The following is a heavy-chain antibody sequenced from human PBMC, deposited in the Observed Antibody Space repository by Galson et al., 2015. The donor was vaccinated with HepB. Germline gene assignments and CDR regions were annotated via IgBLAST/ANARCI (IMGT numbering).Heavy chain of an antibody. D-gene: IGHD3-22*01. CDR1: TFIFSTYS. CDR3: ARTNYDRSGTSDAFDI. Sequence: SLRLSCAASTFIFSTYSMNWVRQAPGKGLEWVSYISSSSTTIYYADSVKGRFTISRDNAKNSLYLQMNSLRAEDTAVYYCARTNYDRSGTSDAFDIWGQGTMVTVSS. V-gene: IGHV3-48*04. CDR2: ISSSSTTI. J-gene: IGHJ3*02.